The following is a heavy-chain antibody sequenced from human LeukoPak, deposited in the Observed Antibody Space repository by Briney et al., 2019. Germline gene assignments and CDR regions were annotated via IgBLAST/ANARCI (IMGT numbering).Heavy chain of an antibody. CDR3: ARSSYDFLTGSPLLNSFDY. CDR2: VNAGNGKT. J-gene: IGHJ4*02. V-gene: IGHV1-3*01. CDR1: GYTFTRYA. D-gene: IGHD3-9*01. Sequence: GASVNVSCKASGYTFTRYALHWVRQAPRQRLEWMGWVNAGNGKTKYSQKFQGRVTITRDTSASAAYMELNSLRSEDTAVYYCARSSYDFLTGSPLLNSFDYWGQGTLVTVSS.